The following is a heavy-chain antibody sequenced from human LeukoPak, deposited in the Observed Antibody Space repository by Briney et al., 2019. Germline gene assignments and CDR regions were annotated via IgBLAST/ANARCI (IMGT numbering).Heavy chain of an antibody. D-gene: IGHD1-7*01. J-gene: IGHJ5*02. V-gene: IGHV4-34*01. Sequence: SETLSLTCAVYGGSFSGYYWSWIRQPPGKGLEWIGEINHSGSTNYNPSHKSRVTISVDTSKNQFSLKLSSVTAADTAVYYCARGLGNWNLRNWFDPWGQGTLVTVSS. CDR2: INHSGST. CDR3: ARGLGNWNLRNWFDP. CDR1: GGSFSGYY.